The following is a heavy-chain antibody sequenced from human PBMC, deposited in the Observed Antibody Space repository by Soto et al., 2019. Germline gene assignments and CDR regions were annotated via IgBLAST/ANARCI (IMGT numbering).Heavy chain of an antibody. J-gene: IGHJ4*02. CDR2: IYYSGST. V-gene: IGHV4-59*01. D-gene: IGHD3-22*01. Sequence: SETLSLTCTVSGGSISSYYWSWILQPPGKGLEWIGYIYYSGSTNYNPSLKSRVTISVDTSKNQFSLKLSSVTAADTAVYYCARKDDSSGYYTFDYWGQGTLVTVSS. CDR1: GGSISSYY. CDR3: ARKDDSSGYYTFDY.